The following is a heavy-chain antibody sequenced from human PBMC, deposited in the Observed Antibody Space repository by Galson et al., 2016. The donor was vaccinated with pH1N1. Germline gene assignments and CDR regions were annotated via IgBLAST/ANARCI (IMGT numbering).Heavy chain of an antibody. CDR3: TRCDYGDYVGIDY. CDR1: GFSFSGRS. Sequence: SLRLCAASGFSFSGRSMSWIRQAPGKGLEWIAYINYSGRDTYYGDSVRGRFTISRDNAKNSMYLQMNSLRAEDTAVYYCTRCDYGDYVGIDYWGQGTVVTVSS. CDR2: INYSGRDT. V-gene: IGHV3-11*01. D-gene: IGHD4-17*01. J-gene: IGHJ4*02.